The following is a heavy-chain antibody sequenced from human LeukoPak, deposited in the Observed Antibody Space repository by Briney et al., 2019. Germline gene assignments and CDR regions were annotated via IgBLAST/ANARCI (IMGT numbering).Heavy chain of an antibody. V-gene: IGHV3-48*01. CDR2: ISSSSSSTI. Sequence: PGGSLRLSCAASGFTFSSYSMNWVRQAPGKGLEWVSYISSSSSSTIYYADSVKGRFTISRDNAKNSLYLQMNSLRAEDTAVYYCAREITPSPYYFDYWGQGTLVTVSS. CDR3: AREITPSPYYFDY. J-gene: IGHJ4*02. CDR1: GFTFSSYS.